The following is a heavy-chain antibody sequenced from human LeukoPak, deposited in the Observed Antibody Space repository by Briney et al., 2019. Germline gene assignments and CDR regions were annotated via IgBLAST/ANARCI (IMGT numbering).Heavy chain of an antibody. D-gene: IGHD1-7*01. Sequence: PSETLSLTCTVSGGSISCYYWSWIRQPAGRGLVGIGRIYTSGGTNYNPSLKSRVTMSVDTSKNQFSLKLISLPAADTAVYYCARDPTGTTNYWGQGSLVTVFS. V-gene: IGHV4-4*07. CDR3: ARDPTGTTNY. CDR2: IYTSGGT. J-gene: IGHJ4*02. CDR1: GGSISCYY.